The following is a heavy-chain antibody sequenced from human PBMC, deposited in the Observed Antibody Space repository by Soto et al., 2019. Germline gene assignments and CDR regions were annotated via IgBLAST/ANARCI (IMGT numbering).Heavy chain of an antibody. CDR1: GFPFRSYA. CDR3: ARGNCDYIWGSYRPAY. V-gene: IGHV3-23*01. Sequence: EVQLLESGGGLEQPGGSLRLSCAASGFPFRSYAMSWVRQAPGKGLEWVSAISGSGGSTYYADSVKGRFTISRDNSKNTLYLQMNSLRAEDTAVYYCARGNCDYIWGSYRPAYWGQGTLVTVSS. D-gene: IGHD3-16*02. J-gene: IGHJ4*02. CDR2: ISGSGGST.